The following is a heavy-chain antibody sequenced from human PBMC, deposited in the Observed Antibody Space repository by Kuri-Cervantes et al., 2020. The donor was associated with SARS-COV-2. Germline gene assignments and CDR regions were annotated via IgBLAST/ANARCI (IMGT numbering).Heavy chain of an antibody. CDR2: MKNKENGYTT. Sequence: GGSLRLSCAASGFILSDHYMDWVRQAPGKGLEWVGRMKNKENGYTTDYAASVKGRFTILRDDSKNSLYLQLNSLRAEDTAVYYCAKTTMVQGVXLSGWIDYWGQGTLVTVSS. CDR3: AKTTMVQGVXLSGWIDY. CDR1: GFILSDHY. D-gene: IGHD3-10*01. V-gene: IGHV3-72*01. J-gene: IGHJ4*02.